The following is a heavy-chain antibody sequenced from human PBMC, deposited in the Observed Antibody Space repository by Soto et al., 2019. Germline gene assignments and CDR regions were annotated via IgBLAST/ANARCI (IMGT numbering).Heavy chain of an antibody. CDR2: ISGSGGST. Sequence: PGGSLRLSCAASGFTFSSYAMSWVRQAPGKGLEWVSAISGSGGSTYYADSVKGRFTISRDNSKNTLYLQMNSLRAEDTAVYYCAKDLWSRLKVYYFDYWGQGTLVTVSS. D-gene: IGHD2-8*01. V-gene: IGHV3-23*01. CDR1: GFTFSSYA. CDR3: AKDLWSRLKVYYFDY. J-gene: IGHJ4*02.